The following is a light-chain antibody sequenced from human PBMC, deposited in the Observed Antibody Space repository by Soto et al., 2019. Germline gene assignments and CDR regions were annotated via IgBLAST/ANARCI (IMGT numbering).Light chain of an antibody. Sequence: QSVLTQPASVSGSPGQSITISCTGTSSDVGYYNLVSWYQQHPGKAPKLMIYEVSKRPTGVSNRFSGSKSANTASLTISGLQAEDEADYFCCTYAGSSTYVFGTGTKLTVL. CDR2: EVS. J-gene: IGLJ1*01. CDR3: CTYAGSSTYV. V-gene: IGLV2-23*02. CDR1: SSDVGYYNL.